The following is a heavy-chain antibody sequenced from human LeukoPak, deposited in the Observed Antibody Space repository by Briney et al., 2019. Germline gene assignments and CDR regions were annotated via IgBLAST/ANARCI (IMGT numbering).Heavy chain of an antibody. CDR2: IIPIFGTA. J-gene: IGHJ3*02. V-gene: IGHV1-69*05. CDR3: ARATYGGNNDAFDI. Sequence: SVKVSCKASEGTFSSYAISWVRQAPGQGLEWMGGIIPIFGTANYAQKFQGRVTITTDESTSTAYMELSSLRSEDTAVYYCARATYGGNNDAFDIWGQGAMVTASS. CDR1: EGTFSSYA. D-gene: IGHD4-23*01.